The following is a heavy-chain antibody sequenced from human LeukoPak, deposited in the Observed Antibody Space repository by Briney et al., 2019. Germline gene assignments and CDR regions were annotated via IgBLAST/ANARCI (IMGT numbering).Heavy chain of an antibody. CDR2: IIPIFGTA. CDR1: GGTFSSHA. CDR3: ARDRAPRSGSWYGYFDY. D-gene: IGHD6-13*01. Sequence: SVKVSCKASGGTFSSHAISWVRQAPGQGLEWMGGIIPIFGTANYAQKFQGRVTITTDESTSTAYMELSSLRSEDTAVYYCARDRAPRSGSWYGYFDYWGQGTLVTVSS. V-gene: IGHV1-69*05. J-gene: IGHJ4*02.